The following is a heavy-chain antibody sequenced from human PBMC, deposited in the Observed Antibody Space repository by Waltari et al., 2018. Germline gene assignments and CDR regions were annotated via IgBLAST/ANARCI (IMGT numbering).Heavy chain of an antibody. CDR1: GYTLTELS. Sequence: QVYLVQSGTEVKKPGASVKVSCKISGYTLTELSRHWVRQAPGKGHEWIGDLDPEDGKTTYAQKFQGRVTLTEDTSTDTAYMDLSSLRSDDTAVYYCATGRWERPFEYWGQGTVVTVSS. CDR2: LDPEDGKT. CDR3: ATGRWERPFEY. D-gene: IGHD1-26*01. J-gene: IGHJ4*02. V-gene: IGHV1-24*01.